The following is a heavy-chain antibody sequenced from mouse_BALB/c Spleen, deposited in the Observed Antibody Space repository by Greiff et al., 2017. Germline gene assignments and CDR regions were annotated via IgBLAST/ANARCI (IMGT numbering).Heavy chain of an antibody. CDR3: ARNRDYDVYYAMDY. CDR2: IWSGGST. CDR1: GFSLTSYG. Sequence: QVQLQQSGPGLVQPSQSLSITCTVSGFSLTSYGVHWVRQSPGKGLEWLGVIWSGGSTAYNAAFISRLSISKDNSKSQVFFKLNSLQANDTAIYYCARNRDYDVYYAMDYWGQGTSVTVSS. V-gene: IGHV2-2*02. D-gene: IGHD2-4*01. J-gene: IGHJ4*01.